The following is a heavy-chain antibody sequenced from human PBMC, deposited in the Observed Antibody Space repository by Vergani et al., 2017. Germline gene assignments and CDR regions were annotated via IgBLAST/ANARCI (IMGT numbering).Heavy chain of an antibody. D-gene: IGHD2-21*02. CDR3: ARDVNKEYCGGDCYTPSDY. CDR1: GFTFSNAW. J-gene: IGHJ4*02. V-gene: IGHV3-15*01. CDR2: IKSKTDGGTT. Sequence: EVQLVESGGGLVKPGGSLRLSCAASGFTFSNAWMSWVRQAPGKGLEWVGRIKSKTDGGTTDYAAPVKGRFTISRDNAKNSLYLQMNSLRAEDTAVYYCARDVNKEYCGGDCYTPSDYWGQGTLVTVSS.